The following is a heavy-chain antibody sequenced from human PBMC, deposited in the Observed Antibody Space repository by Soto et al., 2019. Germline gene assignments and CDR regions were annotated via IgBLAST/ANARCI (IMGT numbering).Heavy chain of an antibody. CDR1: GFTFSSYG. J-gene: IGHJ5*02. V-gene: IGHV3-30*18. D-gene: IGHD3-3*01. CDR2: ISYDGSNK. Sequence: GGSLRLSCAASGFTFSSYGMHWVRQAPGKGLEWVAVISYDGSNKYYADSVKGRFTISRDNSKNTLYLQMNSLRAEGTAVYYCAKDGDYDFWSGHTDPWGQGTLVTVSS. CDR3: AKDGDYDFWSGHTDP.